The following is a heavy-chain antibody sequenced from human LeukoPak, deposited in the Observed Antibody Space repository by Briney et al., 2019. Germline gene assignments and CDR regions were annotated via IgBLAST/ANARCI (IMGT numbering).Heavy chain of an antibody. CDR1: GGSISSGGYY. V-gene: IGHV4-30-2*01. J-gene: IGHJ4*02. CDR2: IYHSGST. D-gene: IGHD1-26*01. Sequence: PSQTLSLTCTVSGGSISSGGYYWSWIRQPPGKGLEWIGYIYHSGSTYYNPSLKSRVTISVDRSKNQFSLKLSSVTAADTAVYYCARDKWEPYFDYWGQGTLVTVSS. CDR3: ARDKWEPYFDY.